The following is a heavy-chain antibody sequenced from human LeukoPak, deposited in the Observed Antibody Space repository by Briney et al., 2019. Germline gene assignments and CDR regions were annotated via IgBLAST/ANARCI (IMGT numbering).Heavy chain of an antibody. Sequence: PSETLSLTCTVSGGSISSYYWSWIRQPPGKGLGWIGYIYYSGSTNYNPSLKSRVTISVDTSKNQFSLKLSSVTAADTAVYYCAGTYYDYVWGSYHYGMDVWGQGTTVTVSS. CDR2: IYYSGST. CDR1: GGSISSYY. CDR3: AGTYYDYVWGSYHYGMDV. J-gene: IGHJ6*02. D-gene: IGHD3-16*02. V-gene: IGHV4-59*01.